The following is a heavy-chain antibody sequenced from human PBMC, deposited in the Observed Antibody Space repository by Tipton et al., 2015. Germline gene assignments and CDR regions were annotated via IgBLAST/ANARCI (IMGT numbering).Heavy chain of an antibody. Sequence: TLSLTCTFSGGSVSSGTYYWSWIRQPPGKELEWIGYIYYSGSTNYNPSLKSRVTISVDTSKNQFSLKLRSVTATDTAVYYCARARGRHGGLFDSRGQGTLVTVSS. V-gene: IGHV4-61*01. CDR1: GGSVSSGTYY. CDR2: IYYSGST. D-gene: IGHD4-23*01. J-gene: IGHJ4*02. CDR3: ARARGRHGGLFDS.